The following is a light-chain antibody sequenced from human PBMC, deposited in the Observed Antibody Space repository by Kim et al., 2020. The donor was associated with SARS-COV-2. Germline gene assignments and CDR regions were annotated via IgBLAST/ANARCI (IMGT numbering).Light chain of an antibody. CDR1: QTINKY. V-gene: IGKV1-39*01. CDR3: QQTYSFPQIT. Sequence: SVGDRVTISCRASQTINKYVKWYQHKAGKAPKLLFYAASNLLSGVPSRFSGSGSGTDFTLTITSLQPEDFATYSCQQTYSFPQITFGQGTRLEIK. CDR2: AAS. J-gene: IGKJ5*01.